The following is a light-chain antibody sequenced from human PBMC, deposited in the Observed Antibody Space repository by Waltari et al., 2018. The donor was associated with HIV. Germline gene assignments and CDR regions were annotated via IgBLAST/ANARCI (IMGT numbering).Light chain of an antibody. V-gene: IGLV2-11*01. CDR3: CSYAGNYPVL. CDR1: SSDVGGYNY. CDR2: DVT. Sequence: QSALTPPPSVSGSPGQSVTISCTGTSSDVGGYNYVSWYKQNPGKAPKFIIYDVTKRPSGVPDRFSGSKSGNTASLTISGLQAEDEADYYCCSYAGNYPVLFGGGTKLTVL. J-gene: IGLJ3*02.